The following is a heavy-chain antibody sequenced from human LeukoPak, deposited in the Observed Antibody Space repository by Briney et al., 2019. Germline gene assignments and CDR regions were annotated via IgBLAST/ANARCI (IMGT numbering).Heavy chain of an antibody. CDR3: AREWSSYGYYYYYMDV. V-gene: IGHV4-59*01. CDR1: GGSISSYY. D-gene: IGHD5-18*01. Sequence: SETLSLTCTVSGGSISSYYWSWIRQPPGKGLEWIGYIYYSGSTNQNPSLKSRVTISADTSKNQFSLKLSSVTAADTAVYYCAREWSSYGYYYYYMDVWGKGTTVTVSS. CDR2: IYYSGST. J-gene: IGHJ6*03.